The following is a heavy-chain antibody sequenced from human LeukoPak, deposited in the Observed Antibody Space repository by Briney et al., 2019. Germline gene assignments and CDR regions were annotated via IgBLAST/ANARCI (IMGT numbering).Heavy chain of an antibody. J-gene: IGHJ3*02. D-gene: IGHD1-26*01. V-gene: IGHV1-8*01. CDR2: MNPNSGNT. CDR3: ARGWGQWGLAWGFDI. Sequence: ASVKVSCKASGYTFTSYDINWVRQATGQGLEWMGWMNPNSGNTAYAQQFQGRVSMTRNTSISTTYMELSSLRSEDTAVYYCARGWGQWGLAWGFDIWGQGTMVTVSS. CDR1: GYTFTSYD.